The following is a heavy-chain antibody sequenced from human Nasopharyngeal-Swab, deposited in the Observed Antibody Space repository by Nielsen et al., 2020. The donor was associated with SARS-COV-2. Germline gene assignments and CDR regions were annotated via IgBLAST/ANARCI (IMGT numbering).Heavy chain of an antibody. CDR3: ARDLDYYYYGMDV. V-gene: IGHV4-31*03. J-gene: IGHJ6*02. Sequence: SETLSLTCTVSGGSISSGGYYWSWIRQHPGKGLEWIGYIYYSGSTYYNPSLKSRVTISVDTSKNQFSLKLSSVTAADTAVYYCARDLDYYYYGMDVWGQGTTVTVSS. CDR1: GGSISSGGYY. CDR2: IYYSGST.